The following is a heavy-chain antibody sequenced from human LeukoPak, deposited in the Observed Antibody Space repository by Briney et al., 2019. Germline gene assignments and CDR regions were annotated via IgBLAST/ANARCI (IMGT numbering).Heavy chain of an antibody. CDR3: AREVVPAAPGVCDY. D-gene: IGHD2-2*01. CDR2: ISSSSSYI. J-gene: IGHJ4*02. CDR1: GFTFSSYS. Sequence: GGSLRLSWAASGFTFSSYSMNWVRQAPGEGREWVSSISSSSSYIYYADSVKGRFTISRDNAKNSLYLQMSSLRAEDTAVYYCAREVVPAAPGVCDYWGQGTLVTVYS. V-gene: IGHV3-21*01.